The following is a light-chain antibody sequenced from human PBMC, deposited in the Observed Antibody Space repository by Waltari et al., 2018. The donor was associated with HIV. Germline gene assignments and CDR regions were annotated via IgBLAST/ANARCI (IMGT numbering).Light chain of an antibody. V-gene: IGKV3-20*01. J-gene: IGKJ1*01. CDR1: QSVRSTH. CDR2: AAS. Sequence: EIVLTQSPGTLSLSPGERATLSCRASQSVRSTHLAWYQQKPGQPPSLLIYAASTRATGILESFSGSGSGTDFTLAIRRLEPEDFAVYYCQQYMNAPRTFGQGTKVEI. CDR3: QQYMNAPRT.